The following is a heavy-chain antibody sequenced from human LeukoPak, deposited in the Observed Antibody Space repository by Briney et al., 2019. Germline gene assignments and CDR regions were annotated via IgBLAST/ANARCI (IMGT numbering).Heavy chain of an antibody. V-gene: IGHV4-39*01. CDR2: IFYTGST. J-gene: IGHJ3*02. CDR1: VDSISRSGYY. CDR3: ARRPSPPDAFDI. Sequence: SETLSLTCTVSVDSISRSGYYWGWLRQPPGKGLEWIGSIFYTGSTYFNPSLKSRATISGDTSTNQFSLNLYSVTDADTAVYYCARRPSPPDAFDIWGQGTMVTVSS.